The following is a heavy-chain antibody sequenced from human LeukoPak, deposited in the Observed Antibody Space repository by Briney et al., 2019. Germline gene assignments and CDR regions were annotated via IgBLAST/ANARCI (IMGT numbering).Heavy chain of an antibody. CDR1: GFTFSDYY. V-gene: IGHV3-11*04. Sequence: GGSLRLSCAASGFTFSDYYMSWIRQAPGKGLEWVSYISSSSSTIYYADSVKGRFTISRDNSKNTLYLQMNSLRAEDTAVYYCARDGYYYDSSGFNGGGMDVWGQGTTVTVSS. D-gene: IGHD3-22*01. CDR2: ISSSSSTI. J-gene: IGHJ6*02. CDR3: ARDGYYYDSSGFNGGGMDV.